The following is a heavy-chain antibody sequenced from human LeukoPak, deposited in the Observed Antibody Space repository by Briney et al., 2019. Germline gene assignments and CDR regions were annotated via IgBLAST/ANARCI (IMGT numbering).Heavy chain of an antibody. D-gene: IGHD4-17*01. J-gene: IGHJ4*02. CDR2: ISYDGSNK. Sequence: GGSLRLSCAASGFTFSSYGMHWVRQAPGKGLEWVAVISYDGSNKYYADSVKGRFTISRDNSKNTLYLQMNSLRAEDTAVYYCARDRDYAFDYWGQGTLVTVSS. CDR3: ARDRDYAFDY. V-gene: IGHV3-30*03. CDR1: GFTFSSYG.